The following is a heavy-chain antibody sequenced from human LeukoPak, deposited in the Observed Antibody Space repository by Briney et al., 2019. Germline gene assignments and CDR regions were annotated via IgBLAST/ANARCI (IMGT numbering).Heavy chain of an antibody. CDR3: ARDPRWLTPDCTSLSCYENYFDP. D-gene: IGHD2-2*01. J-gene: IGHJ5*02. CDR2: IYHDGSA. V-gene: IGHV4-38-2*02. CDR1: GYSINGGYL. Sequence: SETLSLTCTVSGYSINGGYLWAWIRQSAGGGVEWTGSIYHDGSAHYTHSLSGRVVISVDTSNNPFYLRLSTVTVADTAVYYCARDPRWLTPDCTSLSCYENYFDPWGRGTLVTVSS.